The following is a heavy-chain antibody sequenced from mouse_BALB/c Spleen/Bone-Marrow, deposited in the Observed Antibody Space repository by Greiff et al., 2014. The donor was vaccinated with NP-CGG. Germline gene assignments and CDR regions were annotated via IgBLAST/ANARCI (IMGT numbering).Heavy chain of an antibody. Sequence: QVHVKQSGAELVKPGASVKLSCKASGYTFTSYWMDWGKQRPGQGLEWIGEINPSNGRTNYNEKFKSKATLTVDKSSSTAYMQLCSLTSEDSAVYYCARYATATYWFAYWGQGTLVTVSA. CDR2: INPSNGRT. D-gene: IGHD1-2*01. J-gene: IGHJ3*01. CDR3: ARYATATYWFAY. V-gene: IGHV1S81*02. CDR1: GYTFTSYW.